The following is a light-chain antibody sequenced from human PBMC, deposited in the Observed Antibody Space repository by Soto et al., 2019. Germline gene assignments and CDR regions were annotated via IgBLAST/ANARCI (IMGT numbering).Light chain of an antibody. CDR2: EVS. CDR3: SSYSISTAYL. J-gene: IGLJ1*01. CDR1: SSDVGGYDY. Sequence: QSVLNQPASVSGSAGQSITISCTGTSSDVGGYDYVSWYQLHPGKAPKLMVFEVSNRPSGVSYRFSGSKSGNTASLTISGLQAEDEADYFCSSYSISTAYLFGTGTKVTVL. V-gene: IGLV2-14*01.